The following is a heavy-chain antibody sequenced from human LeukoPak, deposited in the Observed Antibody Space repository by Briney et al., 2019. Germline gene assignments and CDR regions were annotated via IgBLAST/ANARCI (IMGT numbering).Heavy chain of an antibody. CDR1: GFTFSGYA. Sequence: SGGSLRLSCAASGFTFSGYAMSWVRQAPGKGLEWVSAISGSGGSTYYADSVKGRFTISRDNSKNTLYLQMNSLRAKDTAVYYCARDEQQLVDVVDYWGQGTLVTVSS. J-gene: IGHJ4*02. CDR2: ISGSGGST. D-gene: IGHD6-13*01. V-gene: IGHV3-23*01. CDR3: ARDEQQLVDVVDY.